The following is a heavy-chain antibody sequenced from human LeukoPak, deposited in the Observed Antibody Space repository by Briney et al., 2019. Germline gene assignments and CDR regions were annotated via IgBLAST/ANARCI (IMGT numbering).Heavy chain of an antibody. J-gene: IGHJ6*03. CDR2: IRYDGSNK. CDR3: AKERYYYYYMDV. V-gene: IGHV3-30*02. Sequence: GGSLRLSCAASGFTFSSYGMHWDRQAPGKGLEWVAFIRYDGSNKYYADSVKGRFTISRDNSKNTLYLQMNSLRAEDTAVYYCAKERYYYYYMDVWGKGTTVTISS. CDR1: GFTFSSYG.